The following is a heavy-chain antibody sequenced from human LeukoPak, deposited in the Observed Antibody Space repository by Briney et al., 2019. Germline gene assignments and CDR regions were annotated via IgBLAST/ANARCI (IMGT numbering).Heavy chain of an antibody. D-gene: IGHD3-22*01. CDR2: IYYSGST. CDR1: GGSISSYY. Sequence: SETLSLTCTVSGGSISSYYWSWIRQPLGKGLEWIGYIYYSGSTNYNPSLKSRVTISVDTSKNQFSLKLSSVTAADTAVYYCARGDTMIGDLDYWGQGTLVTVSS. V-gene: IGHV4-59*01. CDR3: ARGDTMIGDLDY. J-gene: IGHJ4*02.